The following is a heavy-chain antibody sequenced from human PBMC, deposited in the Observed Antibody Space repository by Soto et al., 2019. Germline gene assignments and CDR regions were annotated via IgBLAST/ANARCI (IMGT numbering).Heavy chain of an antibody. CDR3: ARVYYSNLPYYFYYMDV. D-gene: IGHD4-4*01. J-gene: IGHJ6*02. V-gene: IGHV3-21*01. CDR1: GFTFSSYS. Sequence: PGGSLRLSCAASGFTFSSYSMKWVRQAPGKGLEWVSSSSSSSTYIYYADSVKGRFTISRDNAKNSLYLLMNSLRAEDTAVYFCARVYYSNLPYYFYYMDVWGQGTTVTVSS. CDR2: SSSSSTYI.